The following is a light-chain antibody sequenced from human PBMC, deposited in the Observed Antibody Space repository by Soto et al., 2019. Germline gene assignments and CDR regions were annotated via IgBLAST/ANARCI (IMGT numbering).Light chain of an antibody. CDR1: QSVAGSS. Sequence: EIMLTQSPGTLSLSPGDRATLSCRASQSVAGSSLAWYQQKPAQAPRLLIYAASNRATGIPARFSDSGSGTDFSLIINGLEPEDFAVYFCQQYGSSHLTFGGGTKVDIK. V-gene: IGKV3-20*01. J-gene: IGKJ4*01. CDR3: QQYGSSHLT. CDR2: AAS.